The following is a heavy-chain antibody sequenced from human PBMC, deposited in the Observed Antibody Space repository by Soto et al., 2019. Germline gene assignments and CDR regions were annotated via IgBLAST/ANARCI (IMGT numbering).Heavy chain of an antibody. J-gene: IGHJ4*02. CDR3: AKDRDGKKGPYSSSPIDY. CDR2: ISGSGGST. Sequence: GGSLRLSCAASGFTFSSYAMSWVRQAPGKGLEWVSAISGSGGSTYYAESVKGRFTISRDNSKNTLYLQMNSLRAEDTAVYYCAKDRDGKKGPYSSSPIDYWGQGTLVTVSS. D-gene: IGHD6-13*01. V-gene: IGHV3-23*01. CDR1: GFTFSSYA.